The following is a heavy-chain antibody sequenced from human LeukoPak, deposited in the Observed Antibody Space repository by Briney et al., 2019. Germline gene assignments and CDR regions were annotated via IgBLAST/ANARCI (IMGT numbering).Heavy chain of an antibody. D-gene: IGHD3-10*01. J-gene: IGHJ6*02. CDR1: GGTFSSYA. CDR3: ASIYGSGSYYSYYYYGMDV. Sequence: GASVKVSCKAPGGTFSSYAISWVRQAPGQGLEWMGRIIPILGIANYAQKFQGRVTITADKSTSTAYMELSSLRSEDTAVYYCASIYGSGSYYSYYYYGMDVWGQGTTVTVSS. V-gene: IGHV1-69*04. CDR2: IIPILGIA.